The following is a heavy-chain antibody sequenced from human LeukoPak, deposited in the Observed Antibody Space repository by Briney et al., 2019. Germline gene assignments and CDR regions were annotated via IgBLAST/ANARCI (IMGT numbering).Heavy chain of an antibody. V-gene: IGHV4-30-4*01. CDR3: DREGDYYGSGLENWFDP. J-gene: IGHJ5*02. D-gene: IGHD3-10*01. Sequence: PSETLSLTCTVSGGSISSGDYYWSWIRQPPGKGLEWIGYIYYSGSTYYNPSLKSRVTISVDTSKNQFSLKLSSVTAADTAVYYCDREGDYYGSGLENWFDPWGQGTLVTVSS. CDR1: GGSISSGDYY. CDR2: IYYSGST.